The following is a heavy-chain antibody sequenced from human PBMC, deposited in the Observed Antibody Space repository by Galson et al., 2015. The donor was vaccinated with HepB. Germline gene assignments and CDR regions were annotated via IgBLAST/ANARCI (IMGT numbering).Heavy chain of an antibody. CDR3: AREGNRGYSYEYGMDV. CDR2: ISSSSSYI. D-gene: IGHD5-18*01. V-gene: IGHV3-21*01. CDR1: GFTFSSYS. J-gene: IGHJ6*02. Sequence: SLRLSCAASGFTFSSYSMNWVRQAPGKGLEWVSSISSSSSYIYYADSVKGRFTISRDNAKNSLYLQMNSLRAEDTAVYYCAREGNRGYSYEYGMDVWGQGTTVTVSS.